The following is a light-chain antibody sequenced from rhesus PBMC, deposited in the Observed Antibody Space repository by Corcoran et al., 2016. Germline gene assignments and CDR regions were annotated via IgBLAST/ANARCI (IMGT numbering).Light chain of an antibody. J-gene: IGKJ1*01. Sequence: DIQMTQSPSSLSASVGDRVTITCIASLDSSIWLAWYQQKPGKAPHPLINKASTLQSGVPSRFSGSGSGTEFTLTISSLQPEDFATYYCQQHHTTPRPFGQGTKVEIK. CDR1: LDSSIW. CDR3: QQHHTTPRP. V-gene: IGKV1-21*01. CDR2: KAS.